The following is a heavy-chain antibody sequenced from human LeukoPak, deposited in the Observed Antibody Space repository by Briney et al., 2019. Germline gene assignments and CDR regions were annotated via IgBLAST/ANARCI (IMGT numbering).Heavy chain of an antibody. V-gene: IGHV4-61*02. Sequence: SQTLSLTCTVSGGSISSGSYYWSWIRQPAGKGLEWIVRIYTSGSTNYNPSLKSRVTISVDTSKNQFSLKLSSVTAADTAVYYCARDYVYGYSYGFYYYYTDVWGKGTTVTVSS. CDR3: ARDYVYGYSYGFYYYYTDV. CDR1: GGSISSGSYY. D-gene: IGHD5-18*01. CDR2: IYTSGST. J-gene: IGHJ6*03.